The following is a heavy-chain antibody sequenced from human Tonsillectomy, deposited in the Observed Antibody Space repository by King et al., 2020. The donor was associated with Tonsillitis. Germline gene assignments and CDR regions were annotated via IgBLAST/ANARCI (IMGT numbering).Heavy chain of an antibody. J-gene: IGHJ4*02. CDR1: GYSFNTNW. CDR2: FYPGDSDT. Sequence: QLVQSGAEVKKPGESLKISCKGSGYSFNTNWIAWVRQMPGKGLELMGIFYPGDSDTRYSPSFQGQVTISADNSISTAYLQWSSLKASDTAMYYCARHPHDYFDYWGQGTLVTVSS. CDR3: ARHPHDYFDY. V-gene: IGHV5-51*01.